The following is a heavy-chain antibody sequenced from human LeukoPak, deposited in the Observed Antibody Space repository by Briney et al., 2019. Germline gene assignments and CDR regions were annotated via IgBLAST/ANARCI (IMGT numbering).Heavy chain of an antibody. V-gene: IGHV1-8*03. J-gene: IGHJ4*02. CDR2: MNANSGNT. CDR3: ARLWFGGQRVLDY. Sequence: VXCKASGYTFTSYDINWVRQATGQGLEWMGWMNANSGNTGYAQKFQGRVTITRNTSINTAYMELSSLSSEDTAVYYCARLWFGGQRVLDYWGRGTLVTVSS. CDR1: GYTFTSYD. D-gene: IGHD3-10*01.